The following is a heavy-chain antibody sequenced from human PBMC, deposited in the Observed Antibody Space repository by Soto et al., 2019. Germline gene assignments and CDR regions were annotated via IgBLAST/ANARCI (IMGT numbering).Heavy chain of an antibody. CDR2: IIPIFGTA. V-gene: IGHV1-69*12. CDR3: AGGYCISTSCYRPDYYYGMDV. J-gene: IGHJ6*02. CDR1: GGTFSSYA. Sequence: QVQLVQSGAEVKKPGSSVKVSCKASGGTFSSYAISWVRQAPGQGLEWMGGIIPIFGTANYAQKFQGRVTITADESPXXAXMXQSSLRSEDTAVYYCAGGYCISTSCYRPDYYYGMDVWGQGTTVTVSS. D-gene: IGHD2-2*01.